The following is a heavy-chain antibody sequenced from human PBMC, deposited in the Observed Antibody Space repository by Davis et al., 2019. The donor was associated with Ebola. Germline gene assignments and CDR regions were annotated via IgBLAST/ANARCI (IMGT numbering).Heavy chain of an antibody. V-gene: IGHV1-18*04. Sequence: ASVKVSCKASGYTFTGYYMHWVRQAPGQGLEWMGWISAYNGNTNYAQKLQGRVTMTTDTSTSTAYMELRSLRSDDTAVYYCARDYELGIGPAFNYWGQGTLVTVSS. D-gene: IGHD7-27*01. J-gene: IGHJ4*02. CDR2: ISAYNGNT. CDR3: ARDYELGIGPAFNY. CDR1: GYTFTGYY.